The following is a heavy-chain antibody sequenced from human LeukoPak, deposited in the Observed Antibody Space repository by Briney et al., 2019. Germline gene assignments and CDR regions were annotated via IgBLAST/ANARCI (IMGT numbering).Heavy chain of an antibody. D-gene: IGHD6-19*01. CDR2: IIPIFGTA. CDR1: GGTFSSYA. V-gene: IGHV1-69*06. CDR3: ARAVSGWYYFDY. Sequence: SVKVSCKASGGTFSSYAISWVRQAPGQGLEWMGGIIPIFGTANYAQKFQGRVTITADKSTSTAYMELSSLRSEDTAVYYCARAVSGWYYFDYWGQGTLVTVSS. J-gene: IGHJ4*02.